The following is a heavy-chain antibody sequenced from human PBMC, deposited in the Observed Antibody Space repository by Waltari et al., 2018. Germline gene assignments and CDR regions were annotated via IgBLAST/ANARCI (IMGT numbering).Heavy chain of an antibody. CDR3: ARVDSGTYTSLDS. Sequence: QVQLVQSGAEMKMPGASVKVSCKASGYTFNGHYIHWVRQAPGQGLEWMGWINPNTGGTNYAQNFQGTVTLTRDTSINTAYMELTRLNFDDTAVYYCARVDSGTYTSLDSWGQGTLVTVSS. CDR2: INPNTGGT. CDR1: GYTFNGHY. J-gene: IGHJ5*01. D-gene: IGHD1-26*01. V-gene: IGHV1-2*02.